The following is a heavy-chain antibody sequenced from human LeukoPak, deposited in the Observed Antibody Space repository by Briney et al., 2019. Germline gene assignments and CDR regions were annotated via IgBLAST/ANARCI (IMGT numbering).Heavy chain of an antibody. CDR2: INQDGSVK. Sequence: GGSLRLSCAASGFAFSTYWMDWVRQAPGKGLEWVGNINQDGSVKHYVDSVRGRFTISRDNARNSVYLQMSALRVEDTAVYYCTSDFVFWGQGSLVTASS. CDR1: GFAFSTYW. J-gene: IGHJ4*02. CDR3: TSDFVF. V-gene: IGHV3-7*01. D-gene: IGHD3-3*01.